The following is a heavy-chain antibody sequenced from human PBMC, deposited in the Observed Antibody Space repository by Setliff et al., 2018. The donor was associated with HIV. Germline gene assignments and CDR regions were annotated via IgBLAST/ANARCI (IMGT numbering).Heavy chain of an antibody. D-gene: IGHD3-3*01. Sequence: SETLSLTCTVSGGSISSSSYYWGWVRQPPGKGLEWIGSVYYSGTTYYNPSLTSRVTISVDKSKNQFSLKLTSVTAADTALYYCSRHFSIFGVTIISNDAFDIWGRGTMVTVSS. V-gene: IGHV4-39*01. CDR1: GGSISSSSYY. CDR3: SRHFSIFGVTIISNDAFDI. CDR2: VYYSGTT. J-gene: IGHJ3*02.